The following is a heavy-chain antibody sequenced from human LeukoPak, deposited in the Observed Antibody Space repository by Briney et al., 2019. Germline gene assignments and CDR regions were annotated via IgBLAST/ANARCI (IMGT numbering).Heavy chain of an antibody. CDR1: GFTFSSYS. V-gene: IGHV3-48*04. CDR3: ARDSGYYTYYFDY. J-gene: IGHJ4*02. CDR2: ISSSSSTI. D-gene: IGHD3-22*01. Sequence: GGSLRLSCAASGFTFSSYSMNWVRQAPGKGLEWVSYISSSSSTIYYADSVKGRFTISRDNAKNSLYLRMNSLRAEDTAVYYCARDSGYYTYYFDYWGQGTLVTVSS.